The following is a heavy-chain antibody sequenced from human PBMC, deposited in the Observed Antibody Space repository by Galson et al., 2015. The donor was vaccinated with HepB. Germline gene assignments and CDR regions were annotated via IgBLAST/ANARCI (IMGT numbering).Heavy chain of an antibody. CDR1: GFTFSNAW. V-gene: IGHV3-15*01. Sequence: SLRLSCAASGFTFSNAWMSWVRQAPGKGLEWVGRIKSKTDGGTTDYAAPVKGRFTISRDDSKNTLYLQMNSLKTEDTAVYYCTTEALYYYGMDVWGQGTTVTVSS. CDR2: IKSKTDGGTT. CDR3: TTEALYYYGMDV. J-gene: IGHJ6*02.